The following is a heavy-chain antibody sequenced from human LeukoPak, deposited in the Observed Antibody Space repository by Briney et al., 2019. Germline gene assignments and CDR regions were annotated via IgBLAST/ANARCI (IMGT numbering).Heavy chain of an antibody. V-gene: IGHV1-8*01. CDR1: GYTFTSYD. Sequence: ASVKVPCKASGYTFTSYDINWVRQATGQGLEWMGWMNPNSGNTGYAQKFQGRVTMTRNTSISTAYMELSSLRSEDTAVYYCARENYRLPHWYYYGMDVWGQGTTVTVSS. J-gene: IGHJ6*02. CDR2: MNPNSGNT. D-gene: IGHD4-11*01. CDR3: ARENYRLPHWYYYGMDV.